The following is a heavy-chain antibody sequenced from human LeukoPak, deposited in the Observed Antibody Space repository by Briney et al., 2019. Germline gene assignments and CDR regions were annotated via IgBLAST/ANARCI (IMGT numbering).Heavy chain of an antibody. Sequence: GGSLRLSCSASGFTFRSYGMRWVRQAPGKGLEYVSAISSKGGSTDYADSVKGRFTISRDNSKNTLNLQMSSLRAGDSAVYYCVKDLGGSCCDAFDIWGQGTMVTVSS. CDR1: GFTFRSYG. V-gene: IGHV3-64D*09. CDR2: ISSKGGST. D-gene: IGHD2-15*01. J-gene: IGHJ3*02. CDR3: VKDLGGSCCDAFDI.